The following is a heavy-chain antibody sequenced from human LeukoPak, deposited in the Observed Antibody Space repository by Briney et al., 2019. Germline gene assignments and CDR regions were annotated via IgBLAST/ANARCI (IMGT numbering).Heavy chain of an antibody. J-gene: IGHJ6*02. CDR2: IYYSGST. CDR1: GGSISSHY. D-gene: IGHD5-24*01. V-gene: IGHV4-59*05. CDR3: ARHEMATMPLLYYGMDV. Sequence: SETLSLTCTVSGGSISSHYWSWIRQPPGKGLEWIGSIYYSGSTYYNPSLKSRVTISVDTSKNQFSLKLSSVTAADTAVYYCARHEMATMPLLYYGMDVWGQGTTVTVSS.